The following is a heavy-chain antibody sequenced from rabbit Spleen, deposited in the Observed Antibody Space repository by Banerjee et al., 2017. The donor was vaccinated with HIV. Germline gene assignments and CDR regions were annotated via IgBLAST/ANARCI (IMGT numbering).Heavy chain of an antibody. Sequence: QEQLVESGGGLVKPEGSLKLSCTASGFSFSNKAVMCWVRQAPGKGLEWIACINAVTGKAVYANWAKGRFTISKTSSTTVTLQMTSLTAADTATYFCARNYVNAFDPWGPGTLVTVS. V-gene: IGHV1S45*01. D-gene: IGHD1-1*01. CDR2: INAVTGKA. CDR1: GFSFSNKAV. CDR3: ARNYVNAFDP. J-gene: IGHJ2*01.